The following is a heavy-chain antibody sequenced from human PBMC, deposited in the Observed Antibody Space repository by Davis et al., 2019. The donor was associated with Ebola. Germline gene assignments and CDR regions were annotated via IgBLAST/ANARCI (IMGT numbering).Heavy chain of an antibody. Sequence: HLGGSLRLSCAASGLTFSSYWMHWVRQAPGKGLVWVSRINSDGSSTSYADSVKGRFTISRDNAKNTLYLQMNSLRAEDTAVYYCARVSDYGGNLDYWGQGTLVTVSS. D-gene: IGHD4-23*01. CDR2: INSDGSST. J-gene: IGHJ4*02. CDR3: ARVSDYGGNLDY. CDR1: GLTFSSYW. V-gene: IGHV3-74*01.